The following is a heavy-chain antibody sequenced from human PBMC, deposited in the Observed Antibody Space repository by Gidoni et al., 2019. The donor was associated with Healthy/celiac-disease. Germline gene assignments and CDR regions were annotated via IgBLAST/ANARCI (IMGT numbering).Heavy chain of an antibody. CDR3: AKGDDFWSGYSPRLYFDY. V-gene: IGHV3-23*01. CDR2: ISGCGGST. CDR1: GCTFSSYA. D-gene: IGHD3-3*01. Sequence: EVQLLESGGGLVQPGGSLRLSCAASGCTFSSYAMCWVRQAPGKGLEWVSAISGCGGSTYYADSVKCLCTISRDNSKNTLYLQMNSLGAGDTAVYYCAKGDDFWSGYSPRLYFDYWGQGTLVTVSA. J-gene: IGHJ4*02.